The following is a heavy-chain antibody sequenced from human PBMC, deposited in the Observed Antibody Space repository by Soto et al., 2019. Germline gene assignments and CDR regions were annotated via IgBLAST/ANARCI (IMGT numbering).Heavy chain of an antibody. Sequence: EVQLLESGGGLVQPGESLRLSCAASGFTFSSYAMSWARQAPGKGLEWVSSIGVSSDAYYADSVKGRFTISRDNSRNTLYLQMNSLRAEDTAIYYCAKHYFFDSWGQGTLVTVSS. CDR2: IGVSSDA. CDR3: AKHYFFDS. V-gene: IGHV3-23*01. J-gene: IGHJ4*02. CDR1: GFTFSSYA.